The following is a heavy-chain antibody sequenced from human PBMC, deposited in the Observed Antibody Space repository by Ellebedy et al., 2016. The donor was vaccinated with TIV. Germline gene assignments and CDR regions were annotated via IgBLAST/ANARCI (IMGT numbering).Heavy chain of an antibody. Sequence: SETLSPTXSVSGGSISSSNYYWGWIRQPPGKGLEWIGCIFYSGLTYYRPSLKSRVTIALDTSKNQISLTLTSVTAADTAVYYWAKYADGNQGDSWGQGTLLTVSS. V-gene: IGHV4-39*07. D-gene: IGHD1-14*01. CDR1: GGSISSSNYY. CDR3: AKYADGNQGDS. CDR2: IFYSGLT. J-gene: IGHJ5*01.